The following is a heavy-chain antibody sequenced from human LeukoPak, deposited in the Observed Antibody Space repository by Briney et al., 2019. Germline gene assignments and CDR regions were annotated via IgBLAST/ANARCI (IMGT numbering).Heavy chain of an antibody. CDR3: ARESRLRYFYWLYSYFDD. D-gene: IGHD3-9*01. CDR2: IYHSGST. Sequence: SETLSLTCAVSGGSISSSNWWSWVRPPPGKGLEWIGEIYHSGSTNYNPSLKSRVTMSVDTSKNQFSLKLSSVTAADTAVYYCARESRLRYFYWLYSYFDDWGQGTLVTVSS. CDR1: GGSISSSNW. J-gene: IGHJ4*02. V-gene: IGHV4-4*02.